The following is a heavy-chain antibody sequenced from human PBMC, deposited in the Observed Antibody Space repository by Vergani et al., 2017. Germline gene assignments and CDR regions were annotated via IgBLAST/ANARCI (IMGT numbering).Heavy chain of an antibody. V-gene: IGHV1-69*01. Sequence: QVQLVQSGAEVKKPGSSVKVSCKASGGTFSSYAISWVRQAPGQGLEWMGGIIPIFGTANYAQKFQGRVTITADESTSTAYMELSSLRSEDTAVYYCARGGGKRITMVRGVIXFDPWGQGTLVTVSS. CDR3: ARGGGKRITMVRGVIXFDP. CDR2: IIPIFGTA. CDR1: GGTFSSYA. D-gene: IGHD3-10*01. J-gene: IGHJ5*02.